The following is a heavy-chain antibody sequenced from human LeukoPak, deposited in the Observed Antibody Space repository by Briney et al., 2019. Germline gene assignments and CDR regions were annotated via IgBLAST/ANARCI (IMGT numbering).Heavy chain of an antibody. J-gene: IGHJ4*02. D-gene: IGHD3-3*01. CDR2: MNPNSGSP. Sequence: VASVKVSCKASGYTFTSFDINWVRQATGQGLEWMGWMNPNSGSPGYAQQFQGRVTITRNTSISTSYMELSSLRSEDTAVYYCARGDTISGVVPLDYWGQGTLVTVSS. CDR3: ARGDTISGVVPLDY. CDR1: GYTFTSFD. V-gene: IGHV1-8*03.